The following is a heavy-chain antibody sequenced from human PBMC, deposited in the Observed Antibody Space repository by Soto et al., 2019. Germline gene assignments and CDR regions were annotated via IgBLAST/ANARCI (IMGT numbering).Heavy chain of an antibody. V-gene: IGHV4-34*01. J-gene: IGHJ3*02. CDR3: ARVERGTTTTVVDAFDI. CDR2: IGHTGRI. Sequence: QVLLQEWGAGLLKPSETLSLTCAVYGGAVSSGTYFWSWMRQPPGKGLEWIVEIGHTGRIHSNPSLKSRVTVSIDTSKNQFSLKMTSVTAADTALYYCARVERGTTTTVVDAFDIWGQGTLVTVSS. CDR1: GGAVSSGTYF. D-gene: IGHD4-4*01.